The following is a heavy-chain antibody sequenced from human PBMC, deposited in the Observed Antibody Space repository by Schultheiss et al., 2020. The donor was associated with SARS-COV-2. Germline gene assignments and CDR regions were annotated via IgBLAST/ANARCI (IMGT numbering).Heavy chain of an antibody. D-gene: IGHD6-6*01. CDR3: AEHEYSSSSWSLYYYGMDV. V-gene: IGHV1-69*13. CDR2: IIPIFGTA. Sequence: SVKVSCKASGYTFTSYGISWVRQAPGQGLEWMGGIIPIFGTANYAQKFQGRVTITADESTSTAYMELSSLRSEDTAVYYCAEHEYSSSSWSLYYYGMDVWGQGTTVTVSS. CDR1: GYTFTSYG. J-gene: IGHJ6*02.